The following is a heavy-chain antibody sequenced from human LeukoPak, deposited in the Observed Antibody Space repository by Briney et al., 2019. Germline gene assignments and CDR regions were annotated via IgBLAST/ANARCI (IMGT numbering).Heavy chain of an antibody. CDR1: RLTFTGHS. CDR2: ITSSGRTP. CDR3: PRPRPNFYETAGSYYKIKGDF. V-gene: IGHV3-23*01. D-gene: IGHD3-10*01. J-gene: IGHJ4*02. Sequence: GGSLRLSCAASRLTFTGHSMSSVRQAPGKGLEWVASITSSGRTPYYTDSVKGRFTISRDNSKNALYLQLNSLRGEDTAVYYCPRPRPNFYETAGSYYKIKGDFWGQGSLVTVSS.